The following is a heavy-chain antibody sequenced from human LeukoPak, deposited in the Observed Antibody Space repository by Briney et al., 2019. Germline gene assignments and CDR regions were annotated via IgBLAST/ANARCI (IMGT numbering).Heavy chain of an antibody. D-gene: IGHD3-10*01. CDR2: ISGSGGST. CDR3: AKVRYYYGSGSPGAFDP. V-gene: IGHV3-23*01. J-gene: IGHJ5*02. Sequence: QTGGSLRLSCAASGFTFSSYAMSWVRQAPGKGLEWVSAISGSGGSTYYADSVKGRFTISRDNSKNTLYLQMNSLRAEDTAVYYCAKVRYYYGSGSPGAFDPWGQGTLVTVSS. CDR1: GFTFSSYA.